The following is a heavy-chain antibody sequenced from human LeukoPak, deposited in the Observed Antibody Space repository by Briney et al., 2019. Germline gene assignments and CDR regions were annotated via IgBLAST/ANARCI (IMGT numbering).Heavy chain of an antibody. CDR2: IRYEGSNK. J-gene: IGHJ4*02. CDR1: GFTFSSYG. D-gene: IGHD3-3*01. V-gene: IGHV3-30*02. Sequence: GGSLRLSCAASGFTFSSYGMHWVRQAPGKGLEWVTFIRYEGSNKYYADSVKGRFTISRDNSKNTLYLQMNSLRAEDTAVYYCAKSYFWSGYHFDYWGQGTLVTVSS. CDR3: AKSYFWSGYHFDY.